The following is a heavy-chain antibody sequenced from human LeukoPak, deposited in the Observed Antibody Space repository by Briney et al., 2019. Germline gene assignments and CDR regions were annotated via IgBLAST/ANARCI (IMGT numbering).Heavy chain of an antibody. CDR1: GDSISDYY. V-gene: IGHV4-59*01. D-gene: IGHD5-24*01. CDR2: VYYSGST. CDR3: ARELDGGGGWFDP. Sequence: SETLSLTCTVSGDSISDYYWSWIRQPPGKGLEWIGEVYYSGSTHYNPSLKSRLTISVDTSKNQFSLRLRSVTAAGTAMYYCARELDGGGGWFDPWGQGTLVTVSS. J-gene: IGHJ5*02.